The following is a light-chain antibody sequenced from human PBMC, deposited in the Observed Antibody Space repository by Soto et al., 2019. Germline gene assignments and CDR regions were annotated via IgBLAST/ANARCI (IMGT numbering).Light chain of an antibody. J-gene: IGLJ2*01. V-gene: IGLV2-14*01. Sequence: QSALTQPASVSGSPGQSITISCSGTSSDIGSYDHVAWYQQFPGKSPKLMIYAVSDRPSGVSDRFSGSKSGITASLTISGLESEDEADYYCAAWDDSLNAPVLGGGTQLTVL. CDR1: SSDIGSYDH. CDR3: AAWDDSLNAPV. CDR2: AVS.